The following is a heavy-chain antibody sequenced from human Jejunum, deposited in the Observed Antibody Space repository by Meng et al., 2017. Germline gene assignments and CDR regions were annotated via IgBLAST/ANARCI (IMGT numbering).Heavy chain of an antibody. CDR3: AREIGPRSGYNY. Sequence: SETLSLTCTVSGGSISSSTYYCGWLRHPPRKGLEWIGSFYYGRNTFINPSLRSRVTITVETSKSQFSLRLTSVTAADTAMYYCAREIGPRSGYNYWSLGTLVTVSS. CDR2: FYYGRNT. J-gene: IGHJ4*02. D-gene: IGHD3-10*01. V-gene: IGHV4-39*07. CDR1: GGSISSSTYY.